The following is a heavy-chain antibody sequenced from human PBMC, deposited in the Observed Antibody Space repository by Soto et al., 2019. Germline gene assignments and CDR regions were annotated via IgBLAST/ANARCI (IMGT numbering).Heavy chain of an antibody. CDR2: ISAYNGNT. D-gene: IGHD2-21*02. J-gene: IGHJ4*02. CDR3: ARGGWMVTPKSRNYFDY. CDR1: GYTFTSYG. Sequence: ASVKVSCKASGYTFTSYGISWVRQAPGQGLEWMGWISAYNGNTNYAQKLQGRVTMTTDTSTSTAYMELRSLRSDDTAVYYCARGGWMVTPKSRNYFDYWGQGTLVTVSS. V-gene: IGHV1-18*01.